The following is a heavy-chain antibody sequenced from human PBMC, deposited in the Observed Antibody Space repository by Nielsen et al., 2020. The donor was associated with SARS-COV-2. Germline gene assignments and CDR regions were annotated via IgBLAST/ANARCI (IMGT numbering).Heavy chain of an antibody. CDR3: AKGVGMFDD. V-gene: IGHV3-23*01. D-gene: IGHD2-15*01. CDR1: GFTVSSNY. CDR2: ISGSGGST. Sequence: GGSLRLSCAASGFTVSSNYMSWVRQAPGKGLEWVSVISGSGGSTYYADSVKGRFTISRDNSKNTLYLQMNSLSAEDTAAYYCAKGVGMFDDWGQGTLVTVSS. J-gene: IGHJ4*02.